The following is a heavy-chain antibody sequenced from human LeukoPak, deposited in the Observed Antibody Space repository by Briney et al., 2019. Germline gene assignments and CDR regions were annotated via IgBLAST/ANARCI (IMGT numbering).Heavy chain of an antibody. CDR1: GFTVSSDY. D-gene: IGHD4-23*01. CDR3: ARARRCGLHSDYGGCFDS. CDR2: IYAGGYT. V-gene: IGHV3-53*01. J-gene: IGHJ4*02. Sequence: PGGSLRLSCAASGFTVSSDYVTWVRLTPGKGLEWVSIIYAGGYTYYSDSVKGRFTISRDSPKNTVDLQMNSLRAEDTAVYYCARARRCGLHSDYGGCFDSWGQGTLVTVSS.